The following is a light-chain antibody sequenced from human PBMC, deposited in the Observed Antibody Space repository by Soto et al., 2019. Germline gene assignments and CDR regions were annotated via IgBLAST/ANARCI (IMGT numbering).Light chain of an antibody. CDR2: TNN. CDR3: ATWDASLQSGV. V-gene: IGLV1-44*01. CDR1: SSNIGSHL. J-gene: IGLJ3*02. Sequence: QYVLTQPPSVSGTPGQRVTISCSGSSSNIGSHLVNWYQQVPGTAPRLLIYTNNQRPSGVPDRFSDSKSGTSASLAISGLQSEDEAHYYCATWDASLQSGVFGGGTKLTVL.